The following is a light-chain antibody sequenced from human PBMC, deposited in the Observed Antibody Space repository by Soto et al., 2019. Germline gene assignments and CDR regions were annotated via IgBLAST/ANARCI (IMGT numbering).Light chain of an antibody. CDR3: QQFNFYPWT. CDR1: QSISSW. V-gene: IGKV1-5*01. CDR2: DAS. Sequence: EIQMTQSPSTLSASVGDGVTVTCRASQSISSWLAWYQQKPGKAPHLLIYDASTLESGVPSRFSGSGSGTEFTLTITSLQPDDFATYYCQQFNFYPWTFGQGTKVEVK. J-gene: IGKJ1*01.